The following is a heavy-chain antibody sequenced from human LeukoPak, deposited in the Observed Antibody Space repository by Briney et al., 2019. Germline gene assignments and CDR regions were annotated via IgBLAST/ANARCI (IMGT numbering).Heavy chain of an antibody. Sequence: PGGFLRLSCVGSGFTFSYHGLHWVRQAPGKGLEWVAFIQNDEIDKFYADSVRGRFTVSRDNSKNTLYLQMDSLRPEDTAVYYCAKERKLLPFDCWGQGTPVTVSS. CDR2: IQNDEIDK. V-gene: IGHV3-30*02. D-gene: IGHD4-23*01. CDR3: AKERKLLPFDC. J-gene: IGHJ4*02. CDR1: GFTFSYHG.